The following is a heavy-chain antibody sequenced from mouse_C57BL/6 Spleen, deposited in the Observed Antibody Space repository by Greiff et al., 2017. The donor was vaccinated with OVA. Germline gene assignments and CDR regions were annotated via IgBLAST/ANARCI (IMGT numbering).Heavy chain of an antibody. J-gene: IGHJ1*03. V-gene: IGHV1-76*01. CDR3: ARDYGSSHWYFDV. Sequence: QVQLQQSGAELVRPGASVKLSCKASGYTFTEYYSHFFKQRPGQGLDLIASIYPGSGNTYYNEKFKGKATLTAEKSSSTAYMQLSSLTSEDSAVYFCARDYGSSHWYFDVWGTGTTVTVSS. CDR2: IYPGSGNT. D-gene: IGHD1-1*01. CDR1: GYTFTEYY.